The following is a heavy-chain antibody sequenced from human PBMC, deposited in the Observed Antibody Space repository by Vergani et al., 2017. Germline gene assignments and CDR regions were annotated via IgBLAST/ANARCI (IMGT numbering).Heavy chain of an antibody. CDR2: IYYSGST. CDR1: GITFKNAW. CDR3: ARHKEQLVPGNYYYYYYMDV. J-gene: IGHJ6*03. V-gene: IGHV4-39*01. Sequence: VQVVESGGGLIKPGGSLRLSCVVSGITFKNAWINWVRQAPGKGLEWIGTIYYSGSTYYNPSLKSRVTISVDTSKNQFSLKLNSVTAADTAVYYCARHKEQLVPGNYYYYYYMDVWGKGTTVTVSS. D-gene: IGHD6-13*01.